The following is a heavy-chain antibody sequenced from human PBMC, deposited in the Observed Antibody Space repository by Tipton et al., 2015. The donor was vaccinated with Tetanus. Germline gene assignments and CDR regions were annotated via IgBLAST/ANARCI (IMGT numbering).Heavy chain of an antibody. J-gene: IGHJ4*02. Sequence: TLSLTCTVSGASFSSGDYHWSWIRKPPGKDLEWIGYIYQTGTTYYNPSLKGRVTISMDRSNTQFSLRLDSLTAADTAVYYCARAAGFLGLTHDFWGRGTLVSVSS. CDR1: GASFSSGDYH. D-gene: IGHD2/OR15-2a*01. CDR2: IYQTGTT. CDR3: ARAAGFLGLTHDF. V-gene: IGHV4-30-4*01.